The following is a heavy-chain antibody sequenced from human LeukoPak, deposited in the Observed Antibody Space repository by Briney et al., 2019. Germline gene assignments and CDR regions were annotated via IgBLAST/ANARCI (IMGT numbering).Heavy chain of an antibody. J-gene: IGHJ4*02. D-gene: IGHD4-17*01. V-gene: IGHV4-61*08. CDR1: GGSVIIGGYY. Sequence: SETLSLPCTVSGGSVIIGGYYWSWIWQPPGQGLDWLGYIYRSGSTTYSPSIKSRVTISVDTSKNKFSLKLSSVTAADTAVYYCARVPISTTARGYFDYWGQGTLVTVSS. CDR2: IYRSGST. CDR3: ARVPISTTARGYFDY.